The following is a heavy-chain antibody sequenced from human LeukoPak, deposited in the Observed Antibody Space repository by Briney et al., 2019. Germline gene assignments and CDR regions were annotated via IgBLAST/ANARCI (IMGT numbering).Heavy chain of an antibody. V-gene: IGHV3-30-3*01. D-gene: IGHD3-22*01. CDR3: ARRYYYDSSGYYDSYYYYYGMDV. Sequence: PGGSLGLSCAASGFTFSSYAMHWVRQAPGKGLEWVAVISYDGSNKYYADSVKGRFTIPRDNSKNTLYLQMNSLRAEDTAVYYCARRYYYDSSGYYDSYYYYYGMDVWGQGTTVTVSS. CDR1: GFTFSSYA. CDR2: ISYDGSNK. J-gene: IGHJ6*02.